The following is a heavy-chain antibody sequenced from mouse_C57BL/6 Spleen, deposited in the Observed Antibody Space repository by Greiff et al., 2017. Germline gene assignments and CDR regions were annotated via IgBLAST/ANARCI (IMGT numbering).Heavy chain of an antibody. Sequence: QVQLQQPGAELVRPGSSVKLSCKASGYTFTSYWMDWVKQRPGQGLEWIGNIYPSDSETHYNQKFKDKATLTVDKSSSTAYMQLSSLTSEDSAVYYCARGWLLRGMFADWGQGTLVTVSA. D-gene: IGHD2-3*01. CDR2: IYPSDSET. CDR3: ARGWLLRGMFAD. V-gene: IGHV1-61*01. J-gene: IGHJ3*01. CDR1: GYTFTSYW.